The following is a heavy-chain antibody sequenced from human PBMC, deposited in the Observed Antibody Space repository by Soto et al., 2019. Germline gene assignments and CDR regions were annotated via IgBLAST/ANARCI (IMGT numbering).Heavy chain of an antibody. CDR1: GFTLSSYA. D-gene: IGHD3-10*01. CDR3: ARGDRGGSGSPASYYYSGWVV. CDR2: ISAGGDMT. V-gene: IGHV3-23*01. Sequence: DVQLLESGGHWVQPGGSLRLSCSASGFTLSSYAMSWVRQAPGKGLEWVSSISAGGDMTYNSDSVRGRFTISRDNSNNGLFLQMHNLRIADTALYYCARGDRGGSGSPASYYYSGWVVWGQWATVIVS. J-gene: IGHJ6*02.